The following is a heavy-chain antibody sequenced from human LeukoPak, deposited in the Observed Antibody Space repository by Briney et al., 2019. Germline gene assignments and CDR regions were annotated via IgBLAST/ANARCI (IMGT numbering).Heavy chain of an antibody. V-gene: IGHV4-34*01. CDR1: GGSFSGYY. J-gene: IGHJ4*02. CDR2: INHSGST. D-gene: IGHD3-22*01. Sequence: PSETLSLTCAVYGGSFSGYYWSWIRQPPGKGLEWIGEINHSGSTNYNPSLKSRVTISVDTSKNQFSLKLSPVTAADTAVYYCARVMGDYYDSSGYPGQKYYFDYWGQGTLVTVSS. CDR3: ARVMGDYYDSSGYPGQKYYFDY.